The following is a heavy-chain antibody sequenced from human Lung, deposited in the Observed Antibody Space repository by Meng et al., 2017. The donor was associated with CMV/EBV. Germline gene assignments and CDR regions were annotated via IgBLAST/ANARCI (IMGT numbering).Heavy chain of an antibody. CDR1: GGSFSGSY. CDR2: IDGTGRT. D-gene: IGHD1-7*01. V-gene: IGHV4-34*01. J-gene: IGHJ5*01. Sequence: SXTXSLXXAVYGGSFSGSYWHWIRQPPGMGLEWIGEIDGTGRTKYSPSLNSRVTILLDTSKKQFSLELSSVTAADTAVYYCARLTGTVYVHWFDSWGQGTLVTVSS. CDR3: ARLTGTVYVHWFDS.